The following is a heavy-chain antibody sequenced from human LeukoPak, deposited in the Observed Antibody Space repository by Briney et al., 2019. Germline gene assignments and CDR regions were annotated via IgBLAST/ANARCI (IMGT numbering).Heavy chain of an antibody. CDR1: GFTFSSYA. CDR2: ISGSGGST. V-gene: IGHV3-23*01. Sequence: LSGGSLRLSCAASGFTFSSYAMSWVRQAPGKGLEWVSAISGSGGSTYYADSVKGRFTISRDNSKNTLYLQMNSLRAEDTAVYYCARIVVWYFDYWGQGTLVTVSS. J-gene: IGHJ4*02. CDR3: ARIVVWYFDY. D-gene: IGHD2-21*01.